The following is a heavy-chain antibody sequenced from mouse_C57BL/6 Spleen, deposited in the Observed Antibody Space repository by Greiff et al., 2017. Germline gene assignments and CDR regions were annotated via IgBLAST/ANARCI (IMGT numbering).Heavy chain of an antibody. V-gene: IGHV1-82*01. J-gene: IGHJ1*03. CDR3: ARSGYYYGSTYWYFDV. D-gene: IGHD1-1*01. Sequence: QVQLQQSGPELVKPGASVKISCKASGYAFSSSWMNWVKQRPGKGLEWIGRIYPGDGDTNYNEKFKSKATLTVDKSSSTAYMQLSSLTSEDSAVYYCARSGYYYGSTYWYFDVWGTGTTVTVSS. CDR1: GYAFSSSW. CDR2: IYPGDGDT.